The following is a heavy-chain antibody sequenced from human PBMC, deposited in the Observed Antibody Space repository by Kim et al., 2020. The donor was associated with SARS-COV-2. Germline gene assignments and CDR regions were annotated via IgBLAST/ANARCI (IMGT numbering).Heavy chain of an antibody. CDR1: GFTFSSYA. J-gene: IGHJ4*02. D-gene: IGHD2-21*02. CDR3: AKDPHIVVVTPIDY. CDR2: ISGSGGST. V-gene: IGHV3-23*01. Sequence: GGSLRLSCAASGFTFSSYAMSWVRQAPGKGLEWVSAISGSGGSTYYADSVKGRFTISRDNSKNMLYVQMNSLRAEDTAVYYCAKDPHIVVVTPIDYWGQGTLVTVSS.